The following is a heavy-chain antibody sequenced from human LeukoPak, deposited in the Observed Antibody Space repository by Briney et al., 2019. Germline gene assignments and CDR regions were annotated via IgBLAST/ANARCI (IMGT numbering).Heavy chain of an antibody. CDR2: IYHSGTT. D-gene: IGHD3-22*01. CDR3: ARRYYYEGLYDY. J-gene: IGHJ4*02. V-gene: IGHV4-4*02. Sequence: SETLSLTCAVSGGSISSSNWWSWVRQPPGKGLEWIGEIYHSGTTNYNPSLKSRVTMSLATSTNQFSLNLSSVTAADTAVYYCARRYYYEGLYDYWGQGTLVTVSS. CDR1: GGSISSSNW.